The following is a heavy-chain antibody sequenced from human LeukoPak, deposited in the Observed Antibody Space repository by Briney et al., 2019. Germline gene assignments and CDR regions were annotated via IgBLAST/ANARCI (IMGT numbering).Heavy chain of an antibody. J-gene: IGHJ4*02. D-gene: IGHD2-15*01. CDR3: ARVVVVGGTDY. CDR2: ISYDGSNK. CDR1: GFTFSSYA. Sequence: LSGRSLRLSCAASGFTFSSYAMHWVRQAPGKGLEWVAVISYDGSNKYYADSVKGRFTISRDNAKNSLYLQMNSLRAEDTAVYYCARVVVVGGTDYWGQGTLVTVSS. V-gene: IGHV3-30*07.